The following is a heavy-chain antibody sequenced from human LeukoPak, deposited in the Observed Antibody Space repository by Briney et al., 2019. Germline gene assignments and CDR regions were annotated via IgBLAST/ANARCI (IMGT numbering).Heavy chain of an antibody. CDR1: GGSISSYY. V-gene: IGHV4-59*08. CDR2: IYYSGST. CDR3: ARHSLYPGVVRDENDAFDI. J-gene: IGHJ3*02. Sequence: PSETLSLTCTVSGGSISSYYWSWIRQPPGKGLEWIVYIYYSGSTNYNPSLKIRITISVDTSKNQFSLKLSSVTTADTAVYYCARHSLYPGVVRDENDAFDIWGRGTIVTVSS. D-gene: IGHD3-10*01.